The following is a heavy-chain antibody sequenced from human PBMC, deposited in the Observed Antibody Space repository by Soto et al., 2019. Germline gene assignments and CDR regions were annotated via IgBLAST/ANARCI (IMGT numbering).Heavy chain of an antibody. D-gene: IGHD2-15*01. CDR1: GFTFSSYG. CDR3: ARDRVVVAANYYYYMDV. J-gene: IGHJ6*03. Sequence: QVQLVESGGGVVQPGRSLRLSCAASGFTFSSYGMHWVRQAPGKGLEWVAVIWYDGSNKYYADSVKGRFTISRDNSKNTLYLQMNSLRAEDTAVYYCARDRVVVAANYYYYMDVWGKGTTVTVSS. CDR2: IWYDGSNK. V-gene: IGHV3-33*01.